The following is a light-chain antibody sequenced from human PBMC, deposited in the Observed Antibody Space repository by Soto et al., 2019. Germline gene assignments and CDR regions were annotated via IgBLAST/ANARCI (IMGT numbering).Light chain of an antibody. V-gene: IGLV1-47*02. CDR3: AAWDDSLSGRYV. Sequence: QSVLTQPPSASGTPGQRVTISCSGSSSNIGSNYVYWYQQLPGTAPKLLIYSNNQRPSGVPDRFSGSKSGTSASLAISGLRSEDEADYYCAAWDDSLSGRYVYGT. CDR1: SSNIGSNY. CDR2: SNN. J-gene: IGLJ1*01.